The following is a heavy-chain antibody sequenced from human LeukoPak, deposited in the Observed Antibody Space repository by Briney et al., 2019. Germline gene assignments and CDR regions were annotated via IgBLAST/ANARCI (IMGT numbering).Heavy chain of an antibody. Sequence: NPSETLSLTCTVSGGSISSNYWSWIRQPAGKGLEWIGRIYTSGSTNYNPSLKSRVTMSVDTSKNQFSLKLSSVTAADTAVYYCARGGSWSGSFDYWGQGTLVTVSS. CDR1: GGSISSNY. D-gene: IGHD6-13*01. V-gene: IGHV4-4*07. J-gene: IGHJ4*02. CDR3: ARGGSWSGSFDY. CDR2: IYTSGST.